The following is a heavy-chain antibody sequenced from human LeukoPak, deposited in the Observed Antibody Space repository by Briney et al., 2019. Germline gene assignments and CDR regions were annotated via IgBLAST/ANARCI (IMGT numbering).Heavy chain of an antibody. V-gene: IGHV3-66*04. CDR3: ARQYYDFWSGKNAFDI. D-gene: IGHD3-3*01. CDR1: GFTVSSNY. J-gene: IGHJ3*02. Sequence: GGSLRLSCAASGFTVSSNYMSWVRQAPGKGLEWVSVIYSGGSTYYADSVKGRFTISRDNSKNTLYLQMNSLRAEDTAVYYCARQYYDFWSGKNAFDIWGQGTMVTVSS. CDR2: IYSGGST.